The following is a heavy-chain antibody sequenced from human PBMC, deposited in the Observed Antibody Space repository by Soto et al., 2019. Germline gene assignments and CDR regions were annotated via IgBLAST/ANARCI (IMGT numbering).Heavy chain of an antibody. J-gene: IGHJ6*02. D-gene: IGHD3-9*01. CDR2: IIPIFGTA. V-gene: IGHV1-69*06. CDR3: ARSEGGYFYGMDV. CDR1: GGNFASYA. Sequence: QVQLVQSGAEVKKPGSSVKVSCKASGGNFASYAIFWVRQAPGQGLEWMGGIIPIFGTATYAQKFQGRVTIKADKPTNTAYMEMNSLRFEATAVYYCARSEGGYFYGMDVWGQGPTVTVSS.